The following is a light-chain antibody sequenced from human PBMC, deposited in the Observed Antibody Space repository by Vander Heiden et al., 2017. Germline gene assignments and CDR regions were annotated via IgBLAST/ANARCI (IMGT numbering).Light chain of an antibody. Sequence: EMVLTQSPPTLSLSPGERATLTCRASQSVSSYLDWYQQKPGQSPRLLIYDASKRDAGIPARFSGSGSGTDFTLTISSLEPEDFAVYYCQQRSNWPLTFGGGTKVEIK. CDR3: QQRSNWPLT. CDR1: QSVSSY. V-gene: IGKV3-11*01. CDR2: DAS. J-gene: IGKJ4*01.